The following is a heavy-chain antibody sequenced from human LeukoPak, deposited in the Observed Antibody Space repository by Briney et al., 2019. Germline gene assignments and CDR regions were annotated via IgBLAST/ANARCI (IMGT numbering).Heavy chain of an antibody. V-gene: IGHV3-21*01. CDR2: ISSSSSYI. D-gene: IGHD6-19*01. CDR1: GFTFSSYS. Sequence: PGGSLRLSCAASGFTFSSYSMNWVLQAPGKGLEWVSSISSSSSYIYYADSVKGRFTISRDNAKNSLYLQMNSLRAEDTAVYYCARSGGSGWYAGLYAFDIWGQGTMVTVSS. CDR3: ARSGGSGWYAGLYAFDI. J-gene: IGHJ3*02.